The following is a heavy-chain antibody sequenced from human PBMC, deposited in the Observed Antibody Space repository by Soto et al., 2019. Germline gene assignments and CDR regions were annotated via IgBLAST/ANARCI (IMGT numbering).Heavy chain of an antibody. J-gene: IGHJ4*02. D-gene: IGHD3-3*01. CDR2: IDTSSTKI. Sequence: GSLRLSCAASGYTFSDYYLSWIRQAPGKGQEWISYIDTSSTKIYYADSVRGRFTISRDNGKNSLFLEMNNLRVEDTAVYFCASHYDLWTGYLSPVDYWGRGTLVTVSS. CDR1: GYTFSDYY. CDR3: ASHYDLWTGYLSPVDY. V-gene: IGHV3-11*01.